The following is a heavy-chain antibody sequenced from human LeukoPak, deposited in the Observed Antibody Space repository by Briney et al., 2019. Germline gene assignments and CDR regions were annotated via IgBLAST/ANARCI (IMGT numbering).Heavy chain of an antibody. J-gene: IGHJ4*02. CDR2: ISYDGSNK. CDR3: ARDPSAVATH. D-gene: IGHD6-19*01. CDR1: GFTFSSYA. V-gene: IGHV3-30-3*01. Sequence: PGRSLRLSCAASGFTFSSYAMHWVRQAPGKGLEWVAVISYDGSNKYYADSVKGRFTISRDNSKNTLYLQMNSLRAEDTAVYYCARDPSAVATHWGQGTLVTVSS.